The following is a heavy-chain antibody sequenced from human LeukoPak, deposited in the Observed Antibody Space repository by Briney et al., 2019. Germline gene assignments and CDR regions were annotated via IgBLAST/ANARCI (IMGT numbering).Heavy chain of an antibody. CDR3: TKDLGTEYNIFDY. D-gene: IGHD3-9*01. CDR2: VRYGGNIK. J-gene: IGHJ4*02. Sequence: PGGSLRLSCAASEFTFSAYAMHWIRQAPGRGLEWVAFVRYGGNIKYYADSVKGRFTISRDNSKNTPYLQMNSLRPEDTAVYYCTKDLGTEYNIFDYWGQGTLVTVSS. V-gene: IGHV3-30*02. CDR1: EFTFSAYA.